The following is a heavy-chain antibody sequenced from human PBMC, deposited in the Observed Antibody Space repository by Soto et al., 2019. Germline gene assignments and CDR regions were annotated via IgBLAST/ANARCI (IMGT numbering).Heavy chain of an antibody. D-gene: IGHD1-26*01. Sequence: QITLKESGPTLVKPTQTLTLTCTFSGFSLSTSRVGVGWIRQPPGKALEWLAVIYWDDAKTYRPSLKSRLTITKDTSKTQVALTMTNMDPVDTATYYCAHAYAGRSLYWGQGTLVTVSS. CDR1: GFSLSTSRVG. J-gene: IGHJ4*02. CDR3: AHAYAGRSLY. CDR2: IYWDDAK. V-gene: IGHV2-5*02.